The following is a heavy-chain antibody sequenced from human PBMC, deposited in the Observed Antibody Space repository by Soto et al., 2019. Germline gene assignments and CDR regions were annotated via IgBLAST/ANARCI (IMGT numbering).Heavy chain of an antibody. V-gene: IGHV3-23*01. J-gene: IGHJ4*02. D-gene: IGHD2-2*01. Sequence: EVQLLESGGDLVQPGGSLRLSCAASGFPFTSYAMSWVRQAPGKGLEWVSVISGSGSSTKYADSVKGRFTISRDSSKTTLYLQMNSLRAEDTAVYYCAKDRYCSSTSCHQAFDYWGQGTLVTVSS. CDR2: ISGSGSST. CDR3: AKDRYCSSTSCHQAFDY. CDR1: GFPFTSYA.